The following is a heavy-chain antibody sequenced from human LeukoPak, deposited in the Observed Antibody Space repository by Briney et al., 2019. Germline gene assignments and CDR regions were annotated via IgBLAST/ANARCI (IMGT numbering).Heavy chain of an antibody. J-gene: IGHJ5*01. Sequence: ASVKVSCKASGYTFSSSSMNWVRQAPGQGLEWIGWISAYSGNKKYGQRFQDRLTMTTDASTSTSYMELRSLGSDDTAVYYCARDVGSGDGHNLDSWGHGTLVIVSS. CDR1: GYTFSSSS. V-gene: IGHV1-18*01. CDR3: ARDVGSGDGHNLDS. CDR2: ISAYSGNK. D-gene: IGHD5-24*01.